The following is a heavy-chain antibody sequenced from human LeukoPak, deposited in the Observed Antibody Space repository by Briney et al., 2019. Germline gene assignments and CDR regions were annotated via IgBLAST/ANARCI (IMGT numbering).Heavy chain of an antibody. J-gene: IGHJ5*02. CDR3: ARDMGTIAMYNWFDP. V-gene: IGHV3-23*01. D-gene: IGHD1-1*01. CDR1: GFTFSSYA. Sequence: PGGSLRLSCAASGFTFSSYAMSWVRQTPGKGLEWVSVISGSGGSTYYADSVKGRFTISRDNSKNTLYLQMNSLRAEDTAVYYCARDMGTIAMYNWFDPWGQGTLVTVSS. CDR2: ISGSGGST.